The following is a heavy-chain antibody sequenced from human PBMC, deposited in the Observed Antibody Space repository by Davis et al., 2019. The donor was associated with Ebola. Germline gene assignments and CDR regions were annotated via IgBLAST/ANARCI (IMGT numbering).Heavy chain of an antibody. J-gene: IGHJ4*02. D-gene: IGHD2-2*01. Sequence: PGGSLRLSCAASGFTFSNSWMHWVRQAPGKGLVWVSRINADGTTTTYADSVKGRFTISRDNAKNTLYLQTNSLRAEDTAVYYCASGGLPAAQDSWGQGTLVTVSS. V-gene: IGHV3-74*01. CDR1: GFTFSNSW. CDR2: INADGTTT. CDR3: ASGGLPAAQDS.